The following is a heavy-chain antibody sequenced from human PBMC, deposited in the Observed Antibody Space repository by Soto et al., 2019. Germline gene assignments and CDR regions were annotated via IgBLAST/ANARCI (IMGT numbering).Heavy chain of an antibody. J-gene: IGHJ6*01. V-gene: IGHV3-64D*06. CDR3: VKGRAKHCSGKTCGLWMDL. Sequence: GGSLRLSCSASGFTFKSHAMHWVRQAPGKGLEYVSSIHTGGETTFYADAVKGRFIVSRDNSNNTLDLQMTSLKYEDSGVYYCVKGRAKHCSGKTCGLWMDLWGQGTKVTVSS. CDR1: GFTFKSHA. CDR2: IHTGGETT. D-gene: IGHD6-19*01.